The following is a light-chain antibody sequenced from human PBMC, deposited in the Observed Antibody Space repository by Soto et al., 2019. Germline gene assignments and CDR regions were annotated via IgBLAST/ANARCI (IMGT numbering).Light chain of an antibody. J-gene: IGKJ5*01. CDR2: DAS. Sequence: IQLTQSPSFLSASVGARVTITCRASQDIRNYLAWYQQKPGKAPKLLIYDASTLQSGVPSRFSAIGSGTELTLKIRSLQPEDGETYDGQQRSSYPITFGQGTRLEIK. CDR1: QDIRNY. CDR3: QQRSSYPIT. V-gene: IGKV1-9*01.